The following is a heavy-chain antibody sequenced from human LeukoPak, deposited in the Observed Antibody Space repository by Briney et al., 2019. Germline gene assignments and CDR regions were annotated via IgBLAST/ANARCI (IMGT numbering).Heavy chain of an antibody. CDR1: GFTFSSYA. CDR2: ISGSGGST. D-gene: IGHD2-21*02. CDR3: ATDLVVVTAIPNFDY. V-gene: IGHV3-23*01. J-gene: IGHJ4*02. Sequence: GGSLRLSCAASGFTFSSYAMSWVRQAPGKGLEWVSAISGSGGSTYYADSVKGRFTISRDNSKNTLYLQMNSLRAEDTAVYYCATDLVVVTAIPNFDYWGQGTLVTVSS.